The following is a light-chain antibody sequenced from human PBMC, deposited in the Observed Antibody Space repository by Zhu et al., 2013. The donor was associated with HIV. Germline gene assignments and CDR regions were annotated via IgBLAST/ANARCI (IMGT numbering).Light chain of an antibody. CDR1: QSVPTRH. CDR2: GES. Sequence: EVVLTQSPGTLSLSPGERATLSCRASQSVPTRHIAWYQQKPGQAPRLVIFGESSRATGTPDRFSGSGSGTDFTLTISRLEPEDFAVYFCQHYGSSPPITFGQGTRLDIE. V-gene: IGKV3-20*01. J-gene: IGKJ5*01. CDR3: QHYGSSPPIT.